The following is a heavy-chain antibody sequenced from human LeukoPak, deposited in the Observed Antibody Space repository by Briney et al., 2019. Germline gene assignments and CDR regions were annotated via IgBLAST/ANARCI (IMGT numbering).Heavy chain of an antibody. CDR1: GFTFSSYW. CDR2: IWYDGSNK. J-gene: IGHJ4*02. D-gene: IGHD4-23*01. Sequence: GGSLRLSCAASGFTFSSYWMSWVRQAPGKGLEWVAVIWYDGSNKYYADSVKGRFTISRDNSKNTLYLQMNSLRAEDTAVYYCASGVNFGGFFDWGQGTLVTVSS. V-gene: IGHV3-33*08. CDR3: ASGVNFGGFFD.